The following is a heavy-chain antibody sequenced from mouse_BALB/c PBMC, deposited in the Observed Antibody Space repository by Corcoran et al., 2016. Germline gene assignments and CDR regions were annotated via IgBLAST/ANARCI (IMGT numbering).Heavy chain of an antibody. Sequence: DVQLQESGPGLVKPSQSLSLTCSVTGYSITSGYYWNWIRQFPGNKLEWMGYISYDGTNNYNPSLKNRISITRDTSKNQFFLKLNSVTTEDTATYYCARSLWERGAMDYWGQGTSVTVSS. J-gene: IGHJ4*01. CDR3: ARSLWERGAMDY. V-gene: IGHV3-6*02. D-gene: IGHD2-1*01. CDR1: GYSITSGYY. CDR2: ISYDGTN.